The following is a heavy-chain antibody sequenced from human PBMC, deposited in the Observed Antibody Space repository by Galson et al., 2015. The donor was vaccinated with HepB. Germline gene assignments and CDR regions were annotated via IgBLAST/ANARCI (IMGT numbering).Heavy chain of an antibody. CDR2: ISSNGGST. Sequence: SLRLSCAASGFTFSSYAMHWVRQAPGKGLEYVSAISSNGGSTYYANSVKGRFTISRDNSKNTLYLQMGSLRAEDMAVYYCARGTYYYDSSGYYSFDYWGQGTLVTVSS. V-gene: IGHV3-64*01. J-gene: IGHJ4*02. CDR1: GFTFSSYA. CDR3: ARGTYYYDSSGYYSFDY. D-gene: IGHD3-22*01.